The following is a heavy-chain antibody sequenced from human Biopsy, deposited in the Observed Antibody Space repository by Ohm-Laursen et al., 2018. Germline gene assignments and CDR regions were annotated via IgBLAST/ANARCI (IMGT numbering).Heavy chain of an antibody. CDR1: GDSISSYY. CDR3: ASRLYGPNPIDY. CDR2: VYYTGST. Sequence: GTLSLTCTVSGDSISSYYWSWIRQPPGKGLEWIGYVYYTGSTDYNPSLQSRVTISVDTSKNQFSLKLSSVTAADTAVYYCASRLYGPNPIDYWGQGTLVTVSS. D-gene: IGHD2-8*01. J-gene: IGHJ4*02. V-gene: IGHV4-59*12.